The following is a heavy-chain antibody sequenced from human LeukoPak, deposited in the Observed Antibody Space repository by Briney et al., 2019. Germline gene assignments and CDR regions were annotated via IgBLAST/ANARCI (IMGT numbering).Heavy chain of an antibody. J-gene: IGHJ6*03. CDR2: ISGSGGST. CDR1: GFTFSSYA. Sequence: GGSLRLSCAASGFTFSSYAMSWVRQAPGKGLEWVSAISGSGGSTYYADSVKGRFTISRDNSKNTLYLQMNSLRAEDTAVYYCAKGAGSDICYYYYMDVWGKGTTVTVSS. D-gene: IGHD6-19*01. CDR3: AKGAGSDICYYYYMDV. V-gene: IGHV3-23*01.